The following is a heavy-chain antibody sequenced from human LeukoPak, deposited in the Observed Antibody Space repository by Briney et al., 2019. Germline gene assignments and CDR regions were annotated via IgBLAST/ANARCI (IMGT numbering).Heavy chain of an antibody. J-gene: IGHJ4*02. CDR3: AKDSGIAAAGTGYFDY. CDR1: GFTFDDYA. V-gene: IGHV3-9*01. Sequence: PGRSLRLSCAASGFTFDDYAMHWVRQAPGKGLEWVSGISWNSGSIGYADSVKGRFTISRDNAKNSLYLQMNSLRAEGTALYYCAKDSGIAAAGTGYFDYWGQGTLVAVSS. D-gene: IGHD6-13*01. CDR2: ISWNSGSI.